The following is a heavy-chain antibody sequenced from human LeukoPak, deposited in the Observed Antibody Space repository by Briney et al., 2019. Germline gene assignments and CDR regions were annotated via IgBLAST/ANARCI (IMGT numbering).Heavy chain of an antibody. J-gene: IGHJ4*02. D-gene: IGHD6-19*01. CDR2: INPNSGGT. V-gene: IGHV1-2*02. CDR3: AGDTIAVAGDLDY. CDR1: GYTFTGYY. Sequence: ASVKVSCKASGYTFTGYYMHWVRQAPGQGLEWMGWINPNSGGTNYAQKFQGRVTMTRDTSISTAYMELSRLRSDDTAVYYCAGDTIAVAGDLDYWGQGTLVTVSS.